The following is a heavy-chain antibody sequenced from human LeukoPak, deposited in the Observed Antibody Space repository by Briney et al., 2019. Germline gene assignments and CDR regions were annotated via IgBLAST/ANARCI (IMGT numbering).Heavy chain of an antibody. D-gene: IGHD3-22*01. CDR2: IKQDGSEK. CDR3: AKDFYDSSGSRYDY. Sequence: SGGSLRLSCAASGFTFSSYWMNWVRQTPGKGLEWVANIKQDGSEKYYVGSVKGRFTISRDNAKNSLYLQMNSLRAEDTAVYYCAKDFYDSSGSRYDYWGQGTLVTVSS. CDR1: GFTFSSYW. V-gene: IGHV3-7*03. J-gene: IGHJ4*02.